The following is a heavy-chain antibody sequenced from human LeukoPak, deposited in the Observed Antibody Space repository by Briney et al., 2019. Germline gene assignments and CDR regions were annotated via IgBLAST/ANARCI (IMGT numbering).Heavy chain of an antibody. Sequence: GASVKVSCKASGYTFTSYDINWVRQATGQGLEWMGWMNPSSGNTGYAQKFQGRVTMTRNTSISTAYMELSSLRSEDTAVYYCARRITIFGVVIQYYYYYGMDVWGQGTTVTVSS. D-gene: IGHD3-3*01. V-gene: IGHV1-8*01. CDR3: ARRITIFGVVIQYYYYYGMDV. J-gene: IGHJ6*02. CDR1: GYTFTSYD. CDR2: MNPSSGNT.